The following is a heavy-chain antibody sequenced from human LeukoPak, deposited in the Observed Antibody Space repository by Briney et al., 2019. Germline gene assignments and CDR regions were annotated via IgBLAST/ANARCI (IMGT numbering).Heavy chain of an antibody. CDR1: GFTFSTYA. J-gene: IGHJ4*02. Sequence: GGSLRLSCAASGFTFSTYAVSCVRQAPGKGLEWVSAISGRGVSTSYADSVRGRFTISRDNSKNTLYLQMNSLRAEDTAVYYCAKGGLSRAGLDFWGQGTLVTVSS. CDR3: AKGGLSRAGLDF. V-gene: IGHV3-23*01. D-gene: IGHD5/OR15-5a*01. CDR2: ISGRGVST.